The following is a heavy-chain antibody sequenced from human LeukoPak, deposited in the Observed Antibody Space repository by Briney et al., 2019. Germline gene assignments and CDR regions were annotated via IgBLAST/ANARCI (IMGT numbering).Heavy chain of an antibody. CDR2: INHSGST. V-gene: IGHV4-34*01. CDR3: ARGRKEVVAATPPRINWFDP. D-gene: IGHD2-15*01. Sequence: PSETRSLTCAVYGGSFSSYYWSWIRQPPGKGLEWIGEINHSGSTNYNPSLKSRVTISVDTSKNQFSLKLSSVTAADTAVYYCARGRKEVVAATPPRINWFDPWGQGTLVTVSS. J-gene: IGHJ5*02. CDR1: GGSFSSYY.